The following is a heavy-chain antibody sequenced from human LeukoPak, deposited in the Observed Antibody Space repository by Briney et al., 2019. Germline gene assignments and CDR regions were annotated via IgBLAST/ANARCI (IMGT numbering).Heavy chain of an antibody. D-gene: IGHD2-15*01. CDR3: ARDPGGGSCYDY. J-gene: IGHJ4*02. V-gene: IGHV1-69*13. CDR2: IIPIFGTA. CDR1: GGTFSSYA. Sequence: ASVKVSCKASGGTFSSYAISWVRQAPGQGLEWMGGIIPIFGTANYAQKFQGRVTITADESTSTAYMELSRLRSDDTAVYYCARDPGGGSCYDYWGQGTLVTVSS.